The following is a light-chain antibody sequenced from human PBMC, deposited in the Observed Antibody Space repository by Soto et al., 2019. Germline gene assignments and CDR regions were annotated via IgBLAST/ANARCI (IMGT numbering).Light chain of an antibody. J-gene: IGKJ1*01. Sequence: DIQMTQSPSTLSASVGDRVTITCRASQSISSWLAWYQHKPGKAPKLLIYDASSLESGVPSRFRGSGSGTEFTLTISSLQPDDFATYYCQQYNSYWTFGQGTKVEIK. CDR3: QQYNSYWT. V-gene: IGKV1-5*01. CDR1: QSISSW. CDR2: DAS.